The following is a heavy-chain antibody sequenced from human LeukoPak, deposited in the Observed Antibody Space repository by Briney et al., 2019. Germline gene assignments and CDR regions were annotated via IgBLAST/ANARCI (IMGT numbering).Heavy chain of an antibody. J-gene: IGHJ4*02. Sequence: PSQTLSLTCTVSGGSISSGSYYWSWIRQPAGKGLEWIGRIYTSGSTNYNPSLKSRVTISVDTSKNQFSLKLSSVTAADTAVYYCARVYYDSSGYSDYFDYWGQGTLVTVS. CDR1: GGSISSGSYY. CDR3: ARVYYDSSGYSDYFDY. CDR2: IYTSGST. D-gene: IGHD3-22*01. V-gene: IGHV4-61*02.